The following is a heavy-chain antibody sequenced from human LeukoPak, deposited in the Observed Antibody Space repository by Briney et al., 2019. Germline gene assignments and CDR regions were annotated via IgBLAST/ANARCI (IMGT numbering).Heavy chain of an antibody. CDR1: GFTFNRFG. V-gene: IGHV3-30*03. CDR2: MSSDSKAT. J-gene: IGHJ4*02. D-gene: IGHD3-10*01. Sequence: GGSLRLSCATSGFTFNRFGMHWVRQAPGKGLDWVAVMSSDSKATYYGASVKGRFTVSRDKSRDMLYLQMNSLSPDDAGTYFCAREGFYASGNYPTFYFDSWGQGVLVTVSS. CDR3: AREGFYASGNYPTFYFDS.